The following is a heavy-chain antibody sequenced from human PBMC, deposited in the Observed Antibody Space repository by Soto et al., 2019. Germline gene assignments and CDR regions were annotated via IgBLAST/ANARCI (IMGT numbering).Heavy chain of an antibody. J-gene: IGHJ4*02. CDR1: GDSISRSHW. D-gene: IGHD3-22*01. CDR2: ISHSGIT. CDR3: ARVRYDRSGFDH. Sequence: QVQLQESGPGLVRPSGALSVTCAVSGDSISRSHWWSWVRQSPGKGLEWIGEISHSGITNYNPSLNSRVTISGDKSTNPLSLKLTSVTAADPAVYYCARVRYDRSGFDHWGQGTLVSVSS. V-gene: IGHV4-4*02.